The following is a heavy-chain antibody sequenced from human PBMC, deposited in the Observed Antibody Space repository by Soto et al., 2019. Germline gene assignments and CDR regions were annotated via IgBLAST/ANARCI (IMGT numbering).Heavy chain of an antibody. CDR2: VYYSGST. CDR3: ARGRFWSGYAGYFDY. J-gene: IGHJ4*02. D-gene: IGHD3-3*01. CDR1: GGSSSTYY. V-gene: IGHV4-59*01. Sequence: ETLSLTCTVSGGSSSTYYWSWIRQPPGKGLEWIGYVYYSGSTNYNPSLKSRVTMSVDTPNNQFSLKLSSVTAADAAIYYCARGRFWSGYAGYFDYWGQGSLVTVSS.